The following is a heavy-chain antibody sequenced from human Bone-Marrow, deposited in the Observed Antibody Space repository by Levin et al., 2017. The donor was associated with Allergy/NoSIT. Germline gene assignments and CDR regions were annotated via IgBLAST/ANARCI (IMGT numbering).Heavy chain of an antibody. CDR2: INTNTGNP. CDR1: GYTFSDYA. CDR3: AIGYCGSPTCPRMYSYYYGLAV. J-gene: IGHJ6*02. D-gene: IGHD2-2*01. V-gene: IGHV7-4-1*02. Sequence: PGGSLRLSCKASGYTFSDYAVNWVRQAPGQGLEWMGWINTNTGNPTYAQGFSGRLVFSLDTSVNTAYLRISSLEAEDTAIYYCAIGYCGSPTCPRMYSYYYGLAVWGQGTTVTVSS.